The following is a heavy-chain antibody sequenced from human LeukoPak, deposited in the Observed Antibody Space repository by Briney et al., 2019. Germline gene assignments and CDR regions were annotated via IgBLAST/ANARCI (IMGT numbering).Heavy chain of an antibody. CDR3: AKDLEAMVDY. Sequence: GGSLRLSCAASGFTFSSYAMTWVRQAPGKGLEWVAVISYDGSNKYYADSVKGRFTISRDNSKNTLYLQMNSLRAEDTAVYYCAKDLEAMVDYWGQGTLVTVSS. V-gene: IGHV3-30*18. CDR2: ISYDGSNK. J-gene: IGHJ4*02. CDR1: GFTFSSYA. D-gene: IGHD5-18*01.